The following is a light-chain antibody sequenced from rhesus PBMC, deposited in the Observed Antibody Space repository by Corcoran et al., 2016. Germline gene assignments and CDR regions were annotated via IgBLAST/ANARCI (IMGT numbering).Light chain of an antibody. V-gene: IGKV1-69*01. J-gene: IGKJ1*01. CDR3: QQHDNSPWT. Sequence: DIQMTQSPSSLSASVGDRVTITCRASQGINSWLAWYQQKPGKAPKLLIYRESSLETGVPSRFRGSGSGTDFTLTISSLQPEDIATYFCQQHDNSPWTFGQGTKVEIK. CDR1: QGINSW. CDR2: RES.